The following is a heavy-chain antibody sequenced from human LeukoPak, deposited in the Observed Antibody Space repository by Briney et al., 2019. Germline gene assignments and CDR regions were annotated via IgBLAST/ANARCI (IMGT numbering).Heavy chain of an antibody. CDR3: VRGDRPVDY. V-gene: IGHV3-7*04. CDR2: INQDGSER. J-gene: IGHJ4*02. CDR1: GFTFRRYW. Sequence: GGSLRLSCGVSGFTFRRYWMSWVRQTPGRGLEWVALINQDGSERYYVDSVKGRFTVSRDNAKNSLFLEMSGLRADDTAVYSCVRGDRPVDYWGQGTLVTVSS. D-gene: IGHD2-21*02.